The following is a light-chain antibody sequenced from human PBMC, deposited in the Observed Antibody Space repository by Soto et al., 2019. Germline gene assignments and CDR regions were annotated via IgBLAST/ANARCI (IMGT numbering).Light chain of an antibody. J-gene: IGKJ5*01. V-gene: IGKV3-20*01. CDR3: QQYHWAPDT. CDR2: GAS. Sequence: EIVLTQSPGTLSLSPGERATLSCRASQIVGGDTLAWFQQRPGQAPRLVIYGASNRAAGIPDRFSGSGSGTDFTLTVSRLDPEYFAMYYCQQYHWAPDTFGQGTRLEMK. CDR1: QIVGGDT.